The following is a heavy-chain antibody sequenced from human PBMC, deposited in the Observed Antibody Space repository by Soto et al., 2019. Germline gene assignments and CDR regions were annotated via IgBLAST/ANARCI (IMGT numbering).Heavy chain of an antibody. CDR3: AKGDTANDY. CDR2: VSGIGGST. V-gene: IGHV3-23*01. CDR1: GFTFSTYA. J-gene: IGHJ4*02. Sequence: EVQLLESGGGLVQPGESLRLSCAASGFTFSTYAMTWVRQTPGKGLEWVSTVSGIGGSTYYADSVQGRFAISRDNSKSTLYLQVNSLRDDDTAVYYCAKGDTANDYWGQGTLVTVSS. D-gene: IGHD5-18*01.